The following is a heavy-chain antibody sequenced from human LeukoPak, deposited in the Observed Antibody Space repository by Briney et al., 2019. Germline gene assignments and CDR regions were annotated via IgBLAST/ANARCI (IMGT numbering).Heavy chain of an antibody. CDR1: GFTFSSYA. D-gene: IGHD6-13*01. CDR2: ISGSGGST. Sequence: GGSLRLSCAASGFTFSSYAMSWVRQPPGKGLEWVSSISGSGGSTYDADSVKGRFTISRDNSKNTLDLQMSSLRADDTAVYYCARDWPSERQQLPDYDAVDIWGQGTMVTVSS. J-gene: IGHJ3*02. CDR3: ARDWPSERQQLPDYDAVDI. V-gene: IGHV3-23*01.